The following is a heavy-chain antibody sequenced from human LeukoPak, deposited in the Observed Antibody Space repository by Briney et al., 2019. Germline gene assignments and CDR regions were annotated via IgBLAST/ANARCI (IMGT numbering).Heavy chain of an antibody. Sequence: GGSLRLSCAASGFTFSSYSMNWVRQAPGKGLEWVSYISSSSSTIYYADSVKGRFTISRDNAKNSLYLQMNSLRAEDTAVYYCAREVFTLPGSLFDYWGQGTLVTVSS. CDR3: AREVFTLPGSLFDY. V-gene: IGHV3-48*01. CDR2: ISSSSSTI. D-gene: IGHD1-14*01. CDR1: GFTFSSYS. J-gene: IGHJ4*02.